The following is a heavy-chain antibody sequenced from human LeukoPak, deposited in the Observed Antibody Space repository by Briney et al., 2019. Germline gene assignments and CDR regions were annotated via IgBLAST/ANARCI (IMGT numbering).Heavy chain of an antibody. Sequence: ASVKVSCKASGYTFTTYYIHWVRQAPGQGLEWMGIINPRGGSTSYAQKFQGRLTMTRDTSTSTVYMELSSLRSEDTAVYFCARELELYSSSSITGYWGQGTLVTVSS. V-gene: IGHV1-46*01. D-gene: IGHD6-6*01. CDR2: INPRGGST. CDR3: ARELELYSSSSITGY. CDR1: GYTFTTYY. J-gene: IGHJ4*02.